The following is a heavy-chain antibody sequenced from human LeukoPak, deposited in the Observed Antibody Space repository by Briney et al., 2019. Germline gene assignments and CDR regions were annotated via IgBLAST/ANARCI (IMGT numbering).Heavy chain of an antibody. Sequence: GSLRLSCAASGFTFSSYGMHWVRQAPGKGLEWVAVILNDGSQEKYADSVKGRFTISRDNSKNTLFLQMNSLRAEDTAVYYCARDDALGDNALDIWGQGTTVTVSS. CDR2: ILNDGSQE. D-gene: IGHD3-16*01. CDR1: GFTFSSYG. CDR3: ARDDALGDNALDI. J-gene: IGHJ3*02. V-gene: IGHV3-33*01.